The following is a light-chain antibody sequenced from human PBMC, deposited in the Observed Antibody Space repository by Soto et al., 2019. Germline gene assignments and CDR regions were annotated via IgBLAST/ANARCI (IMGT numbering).Light chain of an antibody. CDR1: SSDVGGYNS. CDR3: SSFPSSRTNV. CDR2: DVT. V-gene: IGLV2-14*01. J-gene: IGLJ1*01. Sequence: QSVLTQPASVSGSPGQSITISCTGTSSDVGGYNSVSWYQQHPGKAPKLILYDVTDRPSGVSYRFSGSKSGNTASLTISGLQAADGAVYFCSSFPSSRTNVFGSGTKVPVL.